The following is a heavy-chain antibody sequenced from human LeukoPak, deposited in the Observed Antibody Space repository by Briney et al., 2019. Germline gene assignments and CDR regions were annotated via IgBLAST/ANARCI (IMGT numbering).Heavy chain of an antibody. J-gene: IGHJ4*02. V-gene: IGHV4-39*07. CDR3: ARIKGCCSSTSCYLFDY. D-gene: IGHD2-2*01. Sequence: SETLSLTCTVSGGSISSSSYYWGWIRQPPGKGLEWIRSINYSGRTYYNPSRKSRVTISVDTSKNQYSLKLSSVTAADTAVYYCARIKGCCSSTSCYLFDYWGQGTLVTVSS. CDR2: INYSGRT. CDR1: GGSISSSSYY.